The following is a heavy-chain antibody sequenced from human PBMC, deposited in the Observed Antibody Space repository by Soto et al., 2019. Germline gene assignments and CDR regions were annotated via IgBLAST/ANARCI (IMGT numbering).Heavy chain of an antibody. J-gene: IGHJ6*03. Sequence: SQTLSLTCAISGDSVSSNSAAWNWIRQSPSRGLEWLGRTYYRSKWYNDYAVSVKSRITINPDTSKNQFSLQLNSVTPEDTAVYYCARDSTIVVVVAATRYYYYMDVWGKGTTVTVYS. D-gene: IGHD2-15*01. CDR2: TYYRSKWYN. CDR1: GDSVSSNSAA. V-gene: IGHV6-1*01. CDR3: ARDSTIVVVVAATRYYYYMDV.